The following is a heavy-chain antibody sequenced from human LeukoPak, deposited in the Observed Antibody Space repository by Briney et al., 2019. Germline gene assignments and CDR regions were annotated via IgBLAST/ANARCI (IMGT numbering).Heavy chain of an antibody. CDR3: ARDGGGVSSWVSH. CDR1: GYSFSSYW. D-gene: IGHD2-8*02. V-gene: IGHV5-10-1*01. CDR2: IDPGDSFT. J-gene: IGHJ4*02. Sequence: GESLKISCKGSGYSFSSYWISWVRQMPGKGLEWMGRIDPGDSFTKYRPSSEGRVTISADKSPSTVYLQWSSLKASDTAIYYCARDGGGVSSWVSHWGQGTLVTVSS.